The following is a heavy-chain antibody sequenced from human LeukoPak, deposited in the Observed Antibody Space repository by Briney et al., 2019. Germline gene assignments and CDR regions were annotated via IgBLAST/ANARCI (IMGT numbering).Heavy chain of an antibody. Sequence: PSETLSLTCTVSGGSISSYYWSWTRQPPGKGLEWIGYIYYSGSTNYKPSLKSRVTISVETPKNQFSLKLSSVTAADTAVYYCARQVYGIAAAGAYYYYGMDVWGQGTTVTVS. D-gene: IGHD6-13*01. J-gene: IGHJ6*02. V-gene: IGHV4-59*08. CDR2: IYYSGST. CDR1: GGSISSYY. CDR3: ARQVYGIAAAGAYYYYGMDV.